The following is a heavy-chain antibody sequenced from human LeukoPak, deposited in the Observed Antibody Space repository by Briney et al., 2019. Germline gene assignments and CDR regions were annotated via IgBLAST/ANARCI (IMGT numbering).Heavy chain of an antibody. CDR3: ARGGKIMINMVRGALASRDAFDI. CDR1: GYTFTSYG. CDR2: ISAYNGKT. J-gene: IGHJ3*02. D-gene: IGHD3-10*01. V-gene: IGHV1-18*01. Sequence: ASVKVSCKASGYTFTSYGISWVRQAPGQGLEWMGWISAYNGKTNNAQKLQGRVTMTTDTSTSTAYMELRSLRSDDTAVYYCARGGKIMINMVRGALASRDAFDIWGQGTMVTVSS.